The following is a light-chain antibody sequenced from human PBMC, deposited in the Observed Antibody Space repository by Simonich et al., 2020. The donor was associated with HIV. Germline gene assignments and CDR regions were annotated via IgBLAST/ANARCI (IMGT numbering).Light chain of an antibody. V-gene: IGKV4-1*01. CDR3: QQYYSTPT. Sequence: DIVMTQSPDSLAVSVGERATIHCKSSQSVLNSSNNKRLVAWYQQKPGQSPNLLIYWASIRESGVPDRFSGSGSGTAFTLTISSLQAEDVAVYYCQQYYSTPTFGQGTKVEIK. CDR2: WAS. J-gene: IGKJ1*01. CDR1: QSVLNSSNNKRL.